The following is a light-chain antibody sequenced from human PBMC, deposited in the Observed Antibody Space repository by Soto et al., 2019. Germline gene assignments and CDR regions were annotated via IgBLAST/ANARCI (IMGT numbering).Light chain of an antibody. J-gene: IGLJ2*01. CDR2: DVD. Sequence: QSALTQPASVSGSPGQSITISCTGTSSDVGGYNYVSWYQQHPGKAPKLMIYDVDSRPSGVSNRFSGYKSGNAASLTISGLQAADEADYYCSSYTSSSTLVFGGGTKLTVL. CDR3: SSYTSSSTLV. CDR1: SSDVGGYNY. V-gene: IGLV2-14*01.